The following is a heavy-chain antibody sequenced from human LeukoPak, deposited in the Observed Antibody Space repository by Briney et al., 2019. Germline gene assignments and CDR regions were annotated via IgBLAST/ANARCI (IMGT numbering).Heavy chain of an antibody. Sequence: SETLSLTCTVSGASISNTNYYWNWIRQPAGKGLQWIGRIYTTGTTDYIPSLKRRLTISMDTSNNHFSLRLNSVTAADTAVYFCARQGGDGYNHQLDYWGQGTLVTVSS. V-gene: IGHV4-61*02. CDR1: GASISNTNYY. D-gene: IGHD5-24*01. J-gene: IGHJ4*02. CDR3: ARQGGDGYNHQLDY. CDR2: IYTTGTT.